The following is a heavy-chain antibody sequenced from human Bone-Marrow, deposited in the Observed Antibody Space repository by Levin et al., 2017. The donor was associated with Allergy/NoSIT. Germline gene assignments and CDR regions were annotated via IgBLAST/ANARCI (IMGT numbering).Heavy chain of an antibody. Sequence: GESLKISCAASGFTFSNYGMHWVRQAPGKGLEWVGVISYEGSNKNYADSVKGRFTISRNNSKNRLDLQMNSLSAEDTALYYCTKAGGGGFDVWGQGTMVTVSS. V-gene: IGHV3-30*13. D-gene: IGHD2-15*01. CDR3: TKAGGGGFDV. CDR2: ISYEGSNK. J-gene: IGHJ3*01. CDR1: GFTFSNYG.